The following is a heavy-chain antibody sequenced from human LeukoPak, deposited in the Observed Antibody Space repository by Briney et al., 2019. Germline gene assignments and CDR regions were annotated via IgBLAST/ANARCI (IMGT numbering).Heavy chain of an antibody. CDR2: INPNSGGT. V-gene: IGHV1-2*04. J-gene: IGHJ5*02. Sequence: ASVKVSCKASGYTFTGYYMHWVRQVPGQGLEWMGWINPNSGGTNYAQKFQGWVTMTRDTSISTAYMELSRLRSDDTAVYYCARAASRATFDPWGQGTLVTVSS. CDR3: ARAASRATFDP. CDR1: GYTFTGYY.